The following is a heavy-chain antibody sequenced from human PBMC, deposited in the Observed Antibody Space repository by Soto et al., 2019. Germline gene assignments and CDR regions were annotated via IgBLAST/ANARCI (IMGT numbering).Heavy chain of an antibody. Sequence: ETLSLTCTVSGGSISSYYWSWIRQPPGKGLEWIGYIYYSGSTNYNPSLKSRVTISVDTSKNQFSLKLSSVTAADTAVYYCARVHGDYDYVWGSSRSNWFDPWGQGTLVTVSS. CDR3: ARVHGDYDYVWGSSRSNWFDP. CDR2: IYYSGST. V-gene: IGHV4-59*01. J-gene: IGHJ5*02. D-gene: IGHD3-16*02. CDR1: GGSISSYY.